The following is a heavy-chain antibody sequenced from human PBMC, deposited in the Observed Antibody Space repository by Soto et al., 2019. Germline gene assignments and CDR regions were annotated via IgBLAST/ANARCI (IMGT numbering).Heavy chain of an antibody. CDR3: ARLSGSWTPDY. Sequence: EVQVVQSGAEVKKPGESLKISCKGSGYSFPNYWIGWVRQMPGKGLEYMGIIFPGDSDTRYSPSFQGQVSISVDKSINTAYLQWNSLKTSDIAIYYCARLSGSWTPDYWGQGTQVTVSS. D-gene: IGHD6-13*01. J-gene: IGHJ4*02. CDR1: GYSFPNYW. V-gene: IGHV5-51*01. CDR2: IFPGDSDT.